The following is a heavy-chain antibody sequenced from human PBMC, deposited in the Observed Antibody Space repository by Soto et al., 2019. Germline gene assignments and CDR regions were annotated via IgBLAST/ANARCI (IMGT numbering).Heavy chain of an antibody. V-gene: IGHV4-39*01. CDR3: ARHRIAVAGPLDY. CDR2: IYYDGSV. CDR1: GGAIRNSIYY. D-gene: IGHD6-19*01. Sequence: ETLSLTCTVSGGAIRNSIYYWGWIRQPPGKGLEWIGTIYYDGSVAYSPSLKSRVTLSVDTSRNHFSVKINSVTAADTAVYFCARHRIAVAGPLDYWGQGTLVTVSS. J-gene: IGHJ4*02.